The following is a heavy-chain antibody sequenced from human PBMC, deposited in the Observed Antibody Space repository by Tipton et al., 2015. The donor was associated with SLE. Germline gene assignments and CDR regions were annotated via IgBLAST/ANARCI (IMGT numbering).Heavy chain of an antibody. V-gene: IGHV4-34*01. Sequence: LRLSCAVYGGSFSDYYWSWIRQPPGKGLEWIGEINHSGSTNYNPTLKSRVTISLDTSKIQFSLNLNSVTAADTAVYYCASGVAGFFHYCYMDVWGKGSTVSISS. CDR3: ASGVAGFFHYCYMDV. CDR2: INHSGST. D-gene: IGHD2/OR15-2a*01. CDR1: GGSFSDYY. J-gene: IGHJ6*03.